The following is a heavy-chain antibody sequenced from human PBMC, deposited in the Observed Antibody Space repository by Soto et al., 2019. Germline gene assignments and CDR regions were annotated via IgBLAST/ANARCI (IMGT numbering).Heavy chain of an antibody. V-gene: IGHV4-30-4*01. J-gene: IGHJ4*02. Sequence: SETLSLTCPVSGGSISSSDYYWSWIRQPPGRVREWIGYIYYTGSTYYSPSLRSRVIISVDTSKNQFSLKLSSVTAADTAVYYCTRVRTIIILDYWGQGTLDTVSS. CDR2: IYYTGST. CDR3: TRVRTIIILDY. CDR1: GGSISSSDYY. D-gene: IGHD3-10*01.